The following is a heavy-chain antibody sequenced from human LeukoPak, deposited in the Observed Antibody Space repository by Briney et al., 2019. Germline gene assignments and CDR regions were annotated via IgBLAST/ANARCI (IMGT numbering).Heavy chain of an antibody. V-gene: IGHV1-2*02. J-gene: IGHJ3*02. Sequence: ASVKVSCKASGYTFTSYGISWVRQAPGQGLEWMGWINPNSGGTSYAQKFQGRVTMTRDTSFSTAYMEVGRLSSDDTAVYYCARVGIDILTGDPGAFDIWGQGTMVTVSS. CDR2: INPNSGGT. CDR3: ARVGIDILTGDPGAFDI. D-gene: IGHD3-9*01. CDR1: GYTFTSYG.